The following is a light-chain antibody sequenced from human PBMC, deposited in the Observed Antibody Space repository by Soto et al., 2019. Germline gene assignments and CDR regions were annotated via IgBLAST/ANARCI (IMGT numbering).Light chain of an antibody. CDR2: GAS. J-gene: IGKJ4*01. CDR3: QQYGGSPPLT. V-gene: IGKV3-20*01. Sequence: EIVLTQSPGTLSLSPGERATLSCRASQSVSSSYLAWYQQKPGQAPRLLIYGASNRDTGIPDRFSGSGSGTDFTLTISRMEPEDFAVYYCQQYGGSPPLTFGGGTKVEIK. CDR1: QSVSSSY.